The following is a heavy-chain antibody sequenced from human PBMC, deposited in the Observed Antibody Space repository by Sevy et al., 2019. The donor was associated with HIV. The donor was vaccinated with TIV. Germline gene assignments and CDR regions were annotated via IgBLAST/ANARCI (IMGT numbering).Heavy chain of an antibody. Sequence: GGSLRLSCAASTFSVTDNYMSWVRQAPGKGLEWVSTIYSGGSTFYADSVKGRFTISRDNSKNTLYLQMNSLRAEDTAVYYCARDRYYDASGYYHYYYGLDVWGQGTTVTVSS. CDR1: TFSVTDNY. V-gene: IGHV3-66*01. CDR3: ARDRYYDASGYYHYYYGLDV. CDR2: IYSGGST. J-gene: IGHJ6*02. D-gene: IGHD3-22*01.